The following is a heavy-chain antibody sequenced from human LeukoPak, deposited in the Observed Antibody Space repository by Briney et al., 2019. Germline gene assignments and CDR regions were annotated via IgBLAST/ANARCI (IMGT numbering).Heavy chain of an antibody. Sequence: GESPQISCKGSGYGFTYYWIAWVRQMPGQGLEWMGLIYPRDSEIRNSPSFQGQVTISADKSINTAYLQWSTLKASDTAIYYCARLTRITMVRGAMDAWGQGTPVTVSS. D-gene: IGHD3-10*01. CDR2: IYPRDSEI. V-gene: IGHV5-51*01. J-gene: IGHJ6*02. CDR1: GYGFTYYW. CDR3: ARLTRITMVRGAMDA.